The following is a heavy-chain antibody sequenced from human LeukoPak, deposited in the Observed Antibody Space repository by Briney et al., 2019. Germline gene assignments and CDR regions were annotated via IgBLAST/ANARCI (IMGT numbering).Heavy chain of an antibody. D-gene: IGHD5-12*01. J-gene: IGHJ4*02. CDR1: GFTFKNYG. Sequence: ASVKVSCKASGFTFKNYGFSWVRQAPGQGLQWMGWISADNGNTKYAQNLQGRVIITTDRSTGTAYVELTSLRSDDAAVYYCARGRRGYSAYDGEGFDYWGQGTLVTVSS. V-gene: IGHV1-18*04. CDR3: ARGRRGYSAYDGEGFDY. CDR2: ISADNGNT.